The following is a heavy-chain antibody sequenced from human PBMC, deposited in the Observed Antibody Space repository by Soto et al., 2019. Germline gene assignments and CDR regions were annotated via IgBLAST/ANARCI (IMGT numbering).Heavy chain of an antibody. V-gene: IGHV2-5*01. CDR1: GFSLSTSAGG. Sequence: SGPTLVNRTHPLTLTCTFSGFSLSTSAGGVGWIRQPPGKALDWLALIYWNDAKRYSPSLKSRLTITKDTSKNQVVLTMTNMYPLDRATYYCASPDHSSGCYHYWGQGTLLTVSS. J-gene: IGHJ4*02. CDR3: ASPDHSSGCYHY. CDR2: IYWNDAK. D-gene: IGHD3-22*01.